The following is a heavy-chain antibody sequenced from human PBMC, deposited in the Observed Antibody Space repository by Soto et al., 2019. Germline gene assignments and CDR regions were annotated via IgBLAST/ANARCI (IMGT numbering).Heavy chain of an antibody. Sequence: SETLSLTCTVSDGSVSSYYWGWIRQPPGKGPEWIGSIYSSGSTYYNPSLNSRVTVSVDTSKNQFSLKVTSVTAADTAVYYCARLYGYCIRNSCHGHYAMDVWGQGTTVTVSS. CDR3: ARLYGYCIRNSCHGHYAMDV. D-gene: IGHD2-2*01. CDR1: DGSVSSYY. J-gene: IGHJ6*02. V-gene: IGHV4-39*01. CDR2: IYSSGST.